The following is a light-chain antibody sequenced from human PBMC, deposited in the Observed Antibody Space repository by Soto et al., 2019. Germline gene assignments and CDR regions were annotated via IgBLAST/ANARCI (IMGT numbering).Light chain of an antibody. V-gene: IGKV3-20*01. CDR2: AAS. Sequence: EIMMTQSPVTLSVSPGERATLSCRASQSVSSYYLAWYQQKPGQAPRLLIYAASSRATGIPDRFSGGGSGTDFTLTISRLEPEDFAVYYCQQCGSSPWTFGQGTKV. J-gene: IGKJ1*01. CDR3: QQCGSSPWT. CDR1: QSVSSYY.